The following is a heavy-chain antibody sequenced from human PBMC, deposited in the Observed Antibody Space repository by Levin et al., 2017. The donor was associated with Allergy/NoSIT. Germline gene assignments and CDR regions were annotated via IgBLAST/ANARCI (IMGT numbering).Heavy chain of an antibody. CDR3: AKDHESTGWPTFAS. D-gene: IGHD2-8*02. Sequence: GGSLRLSCAGSGFTFSRFAMSWVRQAPGKGLEWVASINNGGNPYYADPVMGRFTISRDTSKGTLDLQMDSLRAEDSAVYYCAKDHESTGWPTFASWGQGSLVTVSS. CDR2: INNGGNP. CDR1: GFTFSRFA. J-gene: IGHJ4*02. V-gene: IGHV3-23*01.